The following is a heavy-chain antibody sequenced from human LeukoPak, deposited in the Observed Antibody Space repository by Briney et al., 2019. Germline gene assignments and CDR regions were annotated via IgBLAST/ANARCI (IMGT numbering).Heavy chain of an antibody. V-gene: IGHV4-39*01. J-gene: IGHJ5*02. CDR1: GGSTSSSSYY. Sequence: SETLSLTCTVSGGSTSSSSYYWRWIRQPPGKGLEWIGSIYYSGSTYYNPSLKSRVTISVDTSKNQFSLKRSAVTAADTAVYYCARLVVGGWFDPWGQGTLVTVSS. CDR2: IYYSGST. D-gene: IGHD1-26*01. CDR3: ARLVVGGWFDP.